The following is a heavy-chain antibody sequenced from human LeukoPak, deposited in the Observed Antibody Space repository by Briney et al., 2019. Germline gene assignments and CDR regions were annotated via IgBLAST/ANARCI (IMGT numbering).Heavy chain of an antibody. Sequence: SETLSLTCAVYGGSFSGYYWSWIRQPPGKGLEWIGEINHSGSTNYNPSLKSRVTISVDTSKNQFSLKLSSVTAADTAVYYCARLDDYGDYEGEYWGQGTLVTVSS. D-gene: IGHD4-17*01. J-gene: IGHJ4*02. V-gene: IGHV4-34*01. CDR3: ARLDDYGDYEGEY. CDR1: GGSFSGYY. CDR2: INHSGST.